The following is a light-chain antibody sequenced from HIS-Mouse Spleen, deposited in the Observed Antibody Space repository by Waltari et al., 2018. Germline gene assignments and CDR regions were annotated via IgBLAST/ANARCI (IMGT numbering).Light chain of an antibody. CDR1: SSNIGSNY. CDR2: MNN. Sequence: QSVLTQPPSASGTPGQRVTISCSGSSSNIGSNYVYWYQQLPGTAPKLLIDMNNQRPSGVPDRFSGSKSGTSASLAISGLRSEDEADYYCAAWDDSLSGPVFGGGTKLTVL. V-gene: IGLV1-47*01. CDR3: AAWDDSLSGPV. J-gene: IGLJ3*02.